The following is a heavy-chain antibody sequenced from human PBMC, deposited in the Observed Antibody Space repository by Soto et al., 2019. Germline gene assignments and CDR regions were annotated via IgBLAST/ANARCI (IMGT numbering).Heavy chain of an antibody. Sequence: QVQLQESGPGLVQPSQTLSLSCTVSGGSISGGGYYWNWLRQLPGQGLEWIGYMYYNGNTYYNPSLQSRVTISFGPFHDQFSLRLTSVTAADTAFYFWARDGFYCGSIGCQNPFDHWGQGTLVTVSA. V-gene: IGHV4-31*03. D-gene: IGHD2-2*01. CDR3: ARDGFYCGSIGCQNPFDH. CDR2: MYYNGNT. CDR1: GGSISGGGYY. J-gene: IGHJ4*02.